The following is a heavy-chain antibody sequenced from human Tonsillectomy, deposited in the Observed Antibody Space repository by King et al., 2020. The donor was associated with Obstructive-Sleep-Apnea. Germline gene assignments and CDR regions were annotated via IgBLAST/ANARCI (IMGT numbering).Heavy chain of an antibody. D-gene: IGHD4/OR15-4a*01. CDR1: GYSFTSYW. J-gene: IGHJ2*01. CDR2: IYPNDSDT. V-gene: IGHV5-51*01. Sequence: QLVQSGAEVKKPGESLKISCKASGYSFTSYWIGWVRQMPGKGLEWMGIIYPNDSDTKYSPTFQGQVTISADKSISTAYLQWSSLKAPDTAMYYCARPIDYHTPSVLWYFDLWGRGTLVTVSS. CDR3: ARPIDYHTPSVLWYFDL.